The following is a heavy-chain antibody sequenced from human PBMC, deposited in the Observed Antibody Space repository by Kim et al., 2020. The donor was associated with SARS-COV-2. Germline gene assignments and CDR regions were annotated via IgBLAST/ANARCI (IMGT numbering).Heavy chain of an antibody. CDR2: ISWNSGTI. D-gene: IGHD1-1*01. CDR1: GFSFDYTA. J-gene: IGHJ4*02. V-gene: IGHV3-9*01. Sequence: GGSLRLSCAASGFSFDYTAMHWVRQAPGKGLEWVSGISWNSGTIGYADSVKGRFTISRDNAKKSLHLQMNSLRAEDTAFYYCVKDKGPTIVTGWGLDSWGQGTLVTVSS. CDR3: VKDKGPTIVTGWGLDS.